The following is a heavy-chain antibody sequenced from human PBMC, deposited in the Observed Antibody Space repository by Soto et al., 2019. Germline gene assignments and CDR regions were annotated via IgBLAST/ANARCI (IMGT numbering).Heavy chain of an antibody. CDR3: ARGLSPGGGAFDY. CDR2: INPSGGST. CDR1: GYTFTRYY. J-gene: IGHJ4*02. Sequence: QVQLVQSGAEVKKPGASVKVSCKASGYTFTRYYMHWVRQAPGQGLEWMGIINPSGGSTSYAQKFQGRVTMTRDTSTSTDYVELSSLRSEDMAVYYCARGLSPGGGAFDYWGQGTLVTVSS. D-gene: IGHD3-16*01. V-gene: IGHV1-46*01.